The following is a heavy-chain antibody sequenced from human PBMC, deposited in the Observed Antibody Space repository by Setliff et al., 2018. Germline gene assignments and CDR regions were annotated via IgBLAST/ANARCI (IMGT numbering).Heavy chain of an antibody. D-gene: IGHD1-1*01. CDR1: GGSFDTYY. J-gene: IGHJ3*02. V-gene: IGHV4-34*01. CDR3: RQAVVGRDVFDI. Sequence: ETLSLTCNVYGGSFDTYYWSWIRQPPGKGLEWFGEINQSGSGDYNPSFKGRVTISVDTSKKQFSLTLTSVTAADTALYYCRQAVVGRDVFDIWGQGTVVTV. CDR2: INQSGSG.